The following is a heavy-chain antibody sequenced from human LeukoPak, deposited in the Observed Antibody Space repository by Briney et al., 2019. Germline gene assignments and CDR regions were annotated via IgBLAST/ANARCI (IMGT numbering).Heavy chain of an antibody. Sequence: GGSLRLSCAASAFTFNRHWMSWVRQAPGKGLEWVATIRQDGSAKYYLDSVKGRFIISRDNAKNSLSLQMNSLRAEDTAVYYCAKVGKNYYGSGRLYYYYGMDVWGQGTTVTVSS. V-gene: IGHV3-7*01. D-gene: IGHD3-10*01. CDR3: AKVGKNYYGSGRLYYYYGMDV. J-gene: IGHJ6*02. CDR1: AFTFNRHW. CDR2: IRQDGSAK.